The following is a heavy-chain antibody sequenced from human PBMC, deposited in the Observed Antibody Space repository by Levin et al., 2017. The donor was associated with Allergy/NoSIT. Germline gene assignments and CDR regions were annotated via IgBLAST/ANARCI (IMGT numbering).Heavy chain of an antibody. J-gene: IGHJ4*02. CDR2: ISSGSTTI. CDR1: GLPFSSYE. D-gene: IGHD1-26*01. Sequence: GGSLRLSCSASGLPFSSYEMNWIRQAPGKGLEWLANISSGSTTIFYADSVRGRFTISRDNAKNSLYLHMNRLRAEDTAVYYCTRALGLDWGQGTLVTVSS. CDR3: TRALGLD. V-gene: IGHV3-48*03.